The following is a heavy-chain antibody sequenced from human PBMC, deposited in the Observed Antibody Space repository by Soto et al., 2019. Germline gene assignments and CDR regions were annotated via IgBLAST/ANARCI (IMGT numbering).Heavy chain of an antibody. D-gene: IGHD1-26*01. V-gene: IGHV3-66*01. J-gene: IGHJ6*02. Sequence: PGGSLRLSCAASGFTVSVNLMYWVRQAPGKGLEWVSVINSGGTTDYADSVKGRFTISRDNSKNTLYLQMNSLGTEDTAVYYCARDFVVGGPTINYYYGMDVWGQGTTVTAP. CDR3: ARDFVVGGPTINYYYGMDV. CDR1: GFTVSVNL. CDR2: INSGGTT.